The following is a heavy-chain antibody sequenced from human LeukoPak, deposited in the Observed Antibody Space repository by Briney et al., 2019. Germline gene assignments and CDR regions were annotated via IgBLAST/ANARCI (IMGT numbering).Heavy chain of an antibody. Sequence: ATVKLSCKASGYTFTGYYIHWVRHPPGRGIEWMGWINPNSGGTNYAQKFQGRVTMTRDTSISTGYLELSRLRSDDTAVYYCARDPPNELMTTCFDYWGQGTLVTVSS. CDR3: ARDPPNELMTTCFDY. V-gene: IGHV1-2*02. CDR1: GYTFTGYY. CDR2: INPNSGGT. J-gene: IGHJ4*02. D-gene: IGHD4-11*01.